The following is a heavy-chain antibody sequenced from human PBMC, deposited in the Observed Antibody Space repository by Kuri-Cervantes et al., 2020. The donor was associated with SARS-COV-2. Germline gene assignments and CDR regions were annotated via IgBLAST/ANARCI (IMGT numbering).Heavy chain of an antibody. CDR2: IYYSGST. J-gene: IGHJ3*02. CDR3: ASGAARQGDAFDI. D-gene: IGHD6-6*01. CDR1: GGSISSSSYY. Sequence: SETLSLTCTVSGGSISSSSYYWGWIRQPPGKGLEWIGSIYYSGSTNYNPSLKSRVTISVDRSKNQFSLKLSTVTAADTAVYYCASGAARQGDAFDIWGQGTMVTVSS. V-gene: IGHV4-39*07.